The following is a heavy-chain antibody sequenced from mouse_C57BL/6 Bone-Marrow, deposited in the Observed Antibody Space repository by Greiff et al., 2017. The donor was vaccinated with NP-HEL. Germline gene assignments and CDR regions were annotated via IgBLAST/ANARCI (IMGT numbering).Heavy chain of an antibody. CDR2: IDPSSGGT. CDR3: ARDRDYDRRYFDV. CDR1: GYTFTSYW. V-gene: IGHV1-72*01. Sequence: QVQLQQSGAELVKPGASVKLSCKASGYTFTSYWMHWVKQRPGRGLEWIGRIDPSSGGTKYNEKFKSKATLTADKPSSTAYMQLSSLTTEDSAVYYCARDRDYDRRYFDVWGTGTTVTVSS. J-gene: IGHJ1*03. D-gene: IGHD2-4*01.